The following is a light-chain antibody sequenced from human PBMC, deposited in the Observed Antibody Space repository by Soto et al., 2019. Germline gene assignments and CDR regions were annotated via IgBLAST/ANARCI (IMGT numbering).Light chain of an antibody. CDR3: MSYAGGNRFV. Sequence: QSVLTQPPSASGSPGQSVTISCAGTINDVGGYNYVSWYQQRPGKVPQLMIYQVTKRPSGVPDRFSASKSDTTASLTTSGLQAEDEGDYYCMSYAGGNRFVFGTGTKVTVL. CDR1: INDVGGYNY. CDR2: QVT. J-gene: IGLJ1*01. V-gene: IGLV2-8*01.